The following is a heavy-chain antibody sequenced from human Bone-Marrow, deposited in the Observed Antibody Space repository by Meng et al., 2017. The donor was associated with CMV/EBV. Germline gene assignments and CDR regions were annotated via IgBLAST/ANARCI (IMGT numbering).Heavy chain of an antibody. CDR1: RFTFMSHA. Sequence: YRFTFMSHAMPWVRQAPGKGLEWVAVISYDGSNKYYAVSVKGRFTISRDNSKNTLYLQMNSLRAEDTAVYYCAREKGYYDSSGYYSYWGQGTLVTVSS. J-gene: IGHJ4*02. V-gene: IGHV3-30*04. CDR2: ISYDGSNK. D-gene: IGHD3-22*01. CDR3: AREKGYYDSSGYYSY.